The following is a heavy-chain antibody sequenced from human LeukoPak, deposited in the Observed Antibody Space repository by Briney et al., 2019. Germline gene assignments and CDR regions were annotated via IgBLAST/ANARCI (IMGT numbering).Heavy chain of an antibody. D-gene: IGHD2-2*01. CDR3: AKDSCSSTSCPLRDYYGMDV. Sequence: PGGSLRLSCAASGFTFSSYAMSWVRQAPGKGLEWVSAISGSGGSTYYADSVKGRFTISRDNSKNTLYLQMNSLRAEDTAVYYCAKDSCSSTSCPLRDYYGMDVWGQGTTVTVSS. CDR1: GFTFSSYA. J-gene: IGHJ6*02. CDR2: ISGSGGST. V-gene: IGHV3-23*01.